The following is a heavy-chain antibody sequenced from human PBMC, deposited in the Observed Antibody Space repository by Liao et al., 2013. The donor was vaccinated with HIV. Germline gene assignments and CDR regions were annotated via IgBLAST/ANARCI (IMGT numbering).Heavy chain of an antibody. V-gene: IGHV4-4*07. Sequence: QVQLQESGPGLVKPSETLSLTCTVSGGSISSYYWSWIRQPAGKGLEWIGRIYTSGSTDDNPSLKSRVTMSVDTSKNQFSLKLSSVTAADTAVYYCASGYDSSGYYQTHWYFDLWGRGTLVTVSS. CDR1: GGSISSYY. D-gene: IGHD3-22*01. CDR3: ASGYDSSGYYQTHWYFDL. J-gene: IGHJ2*01. CDR2: IYTSGST.